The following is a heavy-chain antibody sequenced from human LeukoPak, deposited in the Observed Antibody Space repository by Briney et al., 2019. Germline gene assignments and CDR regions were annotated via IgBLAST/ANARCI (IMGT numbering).Heavy chain of an antibody. CDR1: GFTFSSYA. Sequence: PGRSLRLSCAASGFTFSSYALHWVRQAPGKGLEWVAVISYDGVNKYYANSVKGRFTISRDNSKNTLYLQMNSLRAEDTAVYYCARAGDYYDSSGYWGNACDIWGQGTMVTVSS. J-gene: IGHJ3*02. D-gene: IGHD3-22*01. CDR3: ARAGDYYDSSGYWGNACDI. CDR2: ISYDGVNK. V-gene: IGHV3-30-3*01.